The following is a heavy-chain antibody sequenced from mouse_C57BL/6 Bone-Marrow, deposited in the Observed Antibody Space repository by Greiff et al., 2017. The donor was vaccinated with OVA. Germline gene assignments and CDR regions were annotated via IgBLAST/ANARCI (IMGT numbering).Heavy chain of an antibody. CDR2: IDPSDSYT. CDR1: GYTFTSYW. V-gene: IGHV1-69*01. Sequence: QVQLQQPGAELVMPGASVKLSCKASGYTFTSYWMHWVKQRPGQGLEWIGEIDPSDSYTNYNQKFKGKSTLTVDKSSSTAYMQLSSLTSEDSAVYYCAREGFSIVPRTNYYFDYWGQGTTLTVSS. J-gene: IGHJ2*01. D-gene: IGHD4-1*01. CDR3: AREGFSIVPRTNYYFDY.